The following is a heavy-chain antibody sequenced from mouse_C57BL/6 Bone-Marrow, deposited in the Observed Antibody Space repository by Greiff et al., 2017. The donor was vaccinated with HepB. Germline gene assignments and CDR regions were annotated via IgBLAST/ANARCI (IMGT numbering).Heavy chain of an antibody. V-gene: IGHV1-50*01. CDR3: ARWELGRY. CDR2: IDPSDSYT. J-gene: IGHJ2*01. D-gene: IGHD4-1*01. CDR1: GYTFTSYW. Sequence: QVHVKQPGAELVKPGASVKLSCKASGYTFTSYWVQWVKQRPGQGLEWIGEIDPSDSYTNYNQKFKGKATLTVDTSSSTAYMQLSSLTSEDSAVYYCARWELGRYWGQGTTLTVSS.